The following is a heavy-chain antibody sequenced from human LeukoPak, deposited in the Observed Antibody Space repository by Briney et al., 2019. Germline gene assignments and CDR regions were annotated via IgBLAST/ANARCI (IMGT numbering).Heavy chain of an antibody. CDR1: GFPFSYFA. J-gene: IGHJ3*02. Sequence: GGSLRLSCAASGFPFSYFAMHWVRQAPGKGLEYVSAISSDGDTTSYADSVKGRFTISRDNSRNTLYLQMDSLRAEDLAVYYCARDRFAFDIWGQGTMVTVSS. CDR2: ISSDGDTT. CDR3: ARDRFAFDI. V-gene: IGHV3-64*02.